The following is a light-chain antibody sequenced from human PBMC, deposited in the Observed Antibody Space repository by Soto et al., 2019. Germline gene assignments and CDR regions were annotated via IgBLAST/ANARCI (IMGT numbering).Light chain of an antibody. Sequence: EIVLTQSPGTLSLSPGERATLSCRASQSVSSSYLAWYQQKPGQAPRLLIYAASNRATGIPDRFSGSGSGTDFTLTISRLEPEDFAVYYCQQYGSSPVTFGQGTKV. J-gene: IGKJ1*01. CDR3: QQYGSSPVT. CDR1: QSVSSSY. CDR2: AAS. V-gene: IGKV3-20*01.